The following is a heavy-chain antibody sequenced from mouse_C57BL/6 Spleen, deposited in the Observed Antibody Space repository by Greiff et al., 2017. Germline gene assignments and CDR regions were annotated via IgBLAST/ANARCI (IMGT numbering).Heavy chain of an antibody. J-gene: IGHJ4*01. Sequence: VQVVESGAELARPGASVKLSCKASGYTFTSYGISWVKQRTGQGLEWIGEIYPRSGNTYYNEKFKGKATLTADKSSSTAYMELRSLTSEDSAVYFCARVRGSSGPYYAMDYWGQGTSVTVSS. CDR1: GYTFTSYG. V-gene: IGHV1-81*01. CDR3: ARVRGSSGPYYAMDY. CDR2: IYPRSGNT. D-gene: IGHD3-2*02.